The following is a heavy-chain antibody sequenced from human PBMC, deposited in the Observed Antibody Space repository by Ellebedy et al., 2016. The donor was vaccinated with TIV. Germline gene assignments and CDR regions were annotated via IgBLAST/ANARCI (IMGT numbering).Heavy chain of an antibody. CDR3: AKVRVWYGDAVSS. D-gene: IGHD3-10*01. CDR2: ASDGGHGT. V-gene: IGHV3-23*01. Sequence: PGGSLRLSCAASGFTFSAYWMIWVRQAPGKGLEWVSSASDGGHGTAYAASVEGRFTISRDHSQSTIYLQMDSLRADDTAVYYCAKVRVWYGDAVSSWGPGTRVTVSS. J-gene: IGHJ5*02. CDR1: GFTFSAYW.